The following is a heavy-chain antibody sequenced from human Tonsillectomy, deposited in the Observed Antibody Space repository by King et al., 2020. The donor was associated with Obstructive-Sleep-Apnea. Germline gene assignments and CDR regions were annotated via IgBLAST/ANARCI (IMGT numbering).Heavy chain of an antibody. CDR1: GYSFTSYW. J-gene: IGHJ5*02. Sequence: QLVQSGAEVKKPGESLKISCKGLGYSFTSYWIAWVRQMPGKGLEWMGIIYPGDSDSRYSPSFQGQVTISADKSISTAYLQWSSLKTSDTAMYYCATIVGAPAGWFDPWGQGTLVTVSS. CDR3: ATIVGAPAGWFDP. D-gene: IGHD2/OR15-2a*01. V-gene: IGHV5-51*01. CDR2: IYPGDSDS.